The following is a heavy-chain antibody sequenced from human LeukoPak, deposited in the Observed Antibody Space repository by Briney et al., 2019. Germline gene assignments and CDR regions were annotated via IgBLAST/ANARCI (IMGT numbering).Heavy chain of an antibody. V-gene: IGHV3-48*03. CDR3: ERTMITSPEFDY. D-gene: IGHD3-22*01. CDR2: ISSSGSTI. J-gene: IGHJ4*02. Sequence: GGSLRLSCAASGFTFSSYEMNWVRQAPGKGLEWVSYISSSGSTIYYADSVKGRFTISRDNAKNSLYLQMNSLRAEDTAVYYCERTMITSPEFDYWGQGTLATVSS. CDR1: GFTFSSYE.